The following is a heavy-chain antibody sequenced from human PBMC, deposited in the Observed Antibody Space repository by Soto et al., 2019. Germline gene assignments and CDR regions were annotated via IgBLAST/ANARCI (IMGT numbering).Heavy chain of an antibody. Sequence: GGSLRLSCAASAFTFSNAWMSCVRHAPGKGLEWVGRIKSKSDCGTTDYASPGKGRFTISRDDSKKTLYLQMNSLKTRNTAVYYCTTNRQKWECEKPFDQWGQAT. V-gene: IGHV3-15*01. D-gene: IGHD1-26*01. CDR3: TTNRQKWECEKPFDQ. CDR1: AFTFSNAW. CDR2: IKSKSDCGTT. J-gene: IGHJ4*02.